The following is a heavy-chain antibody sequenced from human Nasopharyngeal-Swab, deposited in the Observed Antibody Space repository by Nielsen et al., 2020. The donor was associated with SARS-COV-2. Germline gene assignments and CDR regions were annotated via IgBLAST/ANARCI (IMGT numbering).Heavy chain of an antibody. CDR1: GGTFSSYA. CDR3: ARDSTVVTGYAFDI. Sequence: LVKVSCKASGGTFSSYAISWVRQAPGQGLEWMGGIIPIFGTANYAQKFQGRVTITADESTSTAYMELSSLRSEDTAVYYCARDSTVVTGYAFDIWGQGTMVTVSS. CDR2: IIPIFGTA. J-gene: IGHJ3*02. D-gene: IGHD4-23*01. V-gene: IGHV1-69*13.